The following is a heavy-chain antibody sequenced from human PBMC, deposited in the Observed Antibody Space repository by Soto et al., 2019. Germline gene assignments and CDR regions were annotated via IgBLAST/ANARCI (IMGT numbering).Heavy chain of an antibody. CDR3: ARAGSSSWSLGAHPLNWFDP. V-gene: IGHV1-2*02. Sequence: QVQLVQSGAEVKKPGASVKVSCKASGYTFTGYYMHWVRQAPGQGLEWMGWINPNSGGTNYAQKVQGRVTMTRDTSISTAYMELSRLRSDDTAVYYCARAGSSSWSLGAHPLNWFDPWGQGTLVTVSS. CDR1: GYTFTGYY. CDR2: INPNSGGT. D-gene: IGHD6-13*01. J-gene: IGHJ5*02.